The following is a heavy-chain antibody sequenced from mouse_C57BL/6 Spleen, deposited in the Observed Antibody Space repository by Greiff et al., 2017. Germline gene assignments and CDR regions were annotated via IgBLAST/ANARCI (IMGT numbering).Heavy chain of an antibody. V-gene: IGHV5-6*02. J-gene: IGHJ3*01. CDR1: GFTFSSYG. CDR2: ISSGGSYT. Sequence: EVMLVESGGDLVKPGGSLKLSCAASGFTFSSYGMSWVRQTPDKRLEWVATISSGGSYTYYPDSVKGRFTISRDNAKNTLYLQMSSLKSEDTAMYYCARRSDYNEAWFAYWGQGTLVTVSA. CDR3: ARRSDYNEAWFAY. D-gene: IGHD2-4*01.